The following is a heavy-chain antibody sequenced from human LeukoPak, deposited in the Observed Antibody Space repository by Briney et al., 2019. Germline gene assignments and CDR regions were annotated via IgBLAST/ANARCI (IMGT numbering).Heavy chain of an antibody. CDR2: IYRSGST. Sequence: QAGGSLRLSCAASGFTVSSNYMSWIRQAPGKGLEWVSDIYRSGSTHYADSVKDRFIISRGNSKNTLYLQMNSLRADDTAVYYCAKEPRIAGPTQFHYWGREPWSPSPQ. V-gene: IGHV3-66*01. CDR3: AKEPRIAGPTQFHY. D-gene: IGHD6-13*01. CDR1: GFTVSSNY. J-gene: IGHJ4*02.